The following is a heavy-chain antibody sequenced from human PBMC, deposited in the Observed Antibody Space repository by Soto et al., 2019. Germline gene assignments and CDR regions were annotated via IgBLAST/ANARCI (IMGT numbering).Heavy chain of an antibody. J-gene: IGHJ5*02. CDR3: ARLVYDTRLNYGGWFDP. V-gene: IGHV4-4*02. CDR2: IFHDGTA. CDR1: GVSISSGNW. Sequence: SETLSLTCAVSGVSISSGNWWTWVRQTPQRGLEYIGEIFHDGTANYYPSFERRVAISVDTSKNQFSLKLTSVTAADTAIYFCARLVYDTRLNYGGWFDPWGQGTLVTVSS. D-gene: IGHD3-16*01.